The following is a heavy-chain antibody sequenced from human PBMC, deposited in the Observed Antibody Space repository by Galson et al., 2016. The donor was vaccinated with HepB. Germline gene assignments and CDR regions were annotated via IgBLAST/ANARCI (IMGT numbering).Heavy chain of an antibody. V-gene: IGHV5-10-1*01. CDR3: ARRGQSCTDCVCPDYYYQFLDV. CDR1: GYNFANYW. CDR2: IDPTDSYT. D-gene: IGHD2-8*01. Sequence: QSGAEVKKPGESLRISCKVSGYNFANYWIIWVRQMAGKGLEWMGRIDPTDSYTSYSPSFQGHVAISVDKSISTAYLQWGSLKASDTAVYYCARRGQSCTDCVCPDYYYQFLDVWGKGTTVTVSS. J-gene: IGHJ6*03.